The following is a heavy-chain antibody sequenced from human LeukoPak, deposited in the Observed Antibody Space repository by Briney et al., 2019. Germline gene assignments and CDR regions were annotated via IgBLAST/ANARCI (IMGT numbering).Heavy chain of an antibody. J-gene: IGHJ4*02. CDR1: VGSLRSYY. CDR2: IYYSGST. D-gene: IGHD6-13*01. CDR3: ARVIAAAGTVLFDY. V-gene: IGHV4-59*01. Sequence: SETLSLTCTVSVGSLRSYYWSWIRQPPGKGLEWIGYIYYSGSTNYNPSLKGRVTISVDTSKNQFSLKLSSVTAADTAVYYCARVIAAAGTVLFDYWGQGTLVTVSS.